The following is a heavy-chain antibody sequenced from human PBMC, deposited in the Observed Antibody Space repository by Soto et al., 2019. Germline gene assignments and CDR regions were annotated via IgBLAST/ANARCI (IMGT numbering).Heavy chain of an antibody. D-gene: IGHD3-10*01. CDR1: GGSISSSSDY. V-gene: IGHV4-39*01. Sequence: RSLTCTVSGGSISSSSDYWGWIRQPPGKGLEWIGSIYYSGSTYYNPSLKSRVTISVDTSKNQFSLKLSSVTAADTAVYYCARPISGNGMDVWGQGTTVTSP. CDR2: IYYSGST. J-gene: IGHJ6*02. CDR3: ARPISGNGMDV.